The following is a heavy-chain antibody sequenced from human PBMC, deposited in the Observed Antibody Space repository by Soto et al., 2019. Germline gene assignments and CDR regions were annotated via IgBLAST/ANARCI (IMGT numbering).Heavy chain of an antibody. Sequence: PSQTLSLTCAISGDSVSSNSAAWNWIRQSPSRGLERLGRTYYRSKWYNDYAVSVKSRITINPDTSKNQFSLQLNSVTPEDTAVYYCARDLTYYYDSSGPPYWFDPWGQGTLVTVSS. D-gene: IGHD3-22*01. CDR3: ARDLTYYYDSSGPPYWFDP. J-gene: IGHJ5*02. V-gene: IGHV6-1*01. CDR2: TYYRSKWYN. CDR1: GDSVSSNSAA.